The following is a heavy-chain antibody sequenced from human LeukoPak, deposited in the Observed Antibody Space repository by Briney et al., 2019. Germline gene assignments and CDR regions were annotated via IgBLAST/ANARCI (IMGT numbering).Heavy chain of an antibody. J-gene: IGHJ5*02. Sequence: GGSLRLSGAASGFTVSSNWMSWVRQAPGKGLEWVANIKQDGSEKYYVDSVKGRFTISRDNAKNSLYLQMNSLRAEATAVYYCARDQNSNYGNWFDPWGQGTLVTVSS. CDR1: GFTVSSNW. D-gene: IGHD4-11*01. CDR3: ARDQNSNYGNWFDP. V-gene: IGHV3-7*05. CDR2: IKQDGSEK.